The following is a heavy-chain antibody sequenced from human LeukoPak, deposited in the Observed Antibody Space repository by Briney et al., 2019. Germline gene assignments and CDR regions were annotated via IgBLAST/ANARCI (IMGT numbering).Heavy chain of an antibody. J-gene: IGHJ6*02. V-gene: IGHV3-23*01. CDR1: GFTFSSYA. Sequence: GGSLRLSCAASGFTFSSYAMSWVRQAPGKGLEWVSAISGSGGSTYYADSVKGRFTISRDNSKNTLYLQMNGLRAEDTAVYYCAKDIDGYNPVYGMDVWGQGTTVTVSS. CDR3: AKDIDGYNPVYGMDV. CDR2: ISGSGGST. D-gene: IGHD5-24*01.